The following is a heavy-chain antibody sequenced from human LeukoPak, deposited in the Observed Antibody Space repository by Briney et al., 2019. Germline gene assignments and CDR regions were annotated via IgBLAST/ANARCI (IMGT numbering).Heavy chain of an antibody. CDR2: IVVGSGNT. V-gene: IGHV1-58*02. D-gene: IGHD1-26*01. J-gene: IGHJ4*02. Sequence: ASVKVSCKASGFTFTSSAMQWVRQARGQRLEWIGWIVVGSGNTNYAQKFQERVTITRDMSTSTAYMELSSLRSEDTAVYYCAAVGLGFGAWSGSYNYWGQGTLVTVSS. CDR3: AAVGLGFGAWSGSYNY. CDR1: GFTFTSSA.